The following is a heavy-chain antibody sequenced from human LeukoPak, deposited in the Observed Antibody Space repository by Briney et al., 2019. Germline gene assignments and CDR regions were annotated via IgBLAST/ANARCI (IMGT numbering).Heavy chain of an antibody. Sequence: PGRSLRLSCAASGFTFSSYGMHWVRQAPGKGLEWVAVIWYDGSSKYYADSVKGRFTISRDNSKNTLYLQMNSLRAEDTAVYYCARDPANYGDYIDYWGQGTLVTVSS. V-gene: IGHV3-33*01. CDR1: GFTFSSYG. D-gene: IGHD4-17*01. CDR3: ARDPANYGDYIDY. J-gene: IGHJ4*02. CDR2: IWYDGSSK.